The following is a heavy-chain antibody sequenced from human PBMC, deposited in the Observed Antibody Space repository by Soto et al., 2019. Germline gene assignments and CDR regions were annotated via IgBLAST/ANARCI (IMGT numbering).Heavy chain of an antibody. J-gene: IGHJ4*02. D-gene: IGHD3-3*01. V-gene: IGHV3-23*01. CDR1: GFTFGDYA. Sequence: EVQLLESGGGLVQPGGSLRLSCAASGFTFGDYAMSWVRQTPGKGLEWVSAISNAGDTTSYADFVKGRFIISRDNSENTLYLRMNSLRGDDTAVYYCAKTDCYYTTGQLVDFWGPRPLVPVSS. CDR2: ISNAGDTT. CDR3: AKTDCYYTTGQLVDF.